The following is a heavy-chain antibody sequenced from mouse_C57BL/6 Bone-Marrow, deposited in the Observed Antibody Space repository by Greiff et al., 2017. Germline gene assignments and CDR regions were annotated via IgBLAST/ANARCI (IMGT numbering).Heavy chain of an antibody. CDR2: ISSGGSYT. J-gene: IGHJ4*01. CDR3: TTVVARGYYAMDY. CDR1: GFTFSSYG. Sequence: EVMLVESGGDLVKPGGSLKLSCAASGFTFSSYGMSWVRQTPDKRLEWVATISSGGSYTYYPDSVKGRFTISRDNAKNTLYLQMSSLKSEDTAMYYCTTVVARGYYAMDYWGQGTSVTVSS. D-gene: IGHD1-1*01. V-gene: IGHV5-6*01.